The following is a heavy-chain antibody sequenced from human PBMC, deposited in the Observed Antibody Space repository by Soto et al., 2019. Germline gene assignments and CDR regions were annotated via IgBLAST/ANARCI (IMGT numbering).Heavy chain of an antibody. V-gene: IGHV1-3*01. CDR2: INAGNGNT. CDR1: GFPFTSHA. Sequence: QVHLVQSATEVKRPGASVKVSCQTSGFPFTSHAIHWVRQAPGQRPEWLGWINAGNGNTKYSQRFQGRITITRATAAGTAYMELNSLTSEDTSLFYCARAPINPKWGVTMFDYWGQGTLVTVSS. D-gene: IGHD7-27*01. CDR3: ARAPINPKWGVTMFDY. J-gene: IGHJ4*02.